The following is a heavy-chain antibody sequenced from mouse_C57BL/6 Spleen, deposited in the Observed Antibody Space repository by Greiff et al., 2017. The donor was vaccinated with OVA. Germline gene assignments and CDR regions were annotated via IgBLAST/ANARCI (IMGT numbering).Heavy chain of an antibody. CDR1: GYAFSSSW. D-gene: IGHD2-4*01. CDR2: IYPGDGDT. Sequence: QVQLQQSGPELVKPGASVKISCKASGYAFSSSWMNWVKQRPGKGLEWIGRIYPGDGDTNYNGKFKGKATLTADKSSSTAYMQLSSLTSEDSAVYFCARGGDYDDDYYAMDYWGQGTSVTVSS. V-gene: IGHV1-82*01. J-gene: IGHJ4*01. CDR3: ARGGDYDDDYYAMDY.